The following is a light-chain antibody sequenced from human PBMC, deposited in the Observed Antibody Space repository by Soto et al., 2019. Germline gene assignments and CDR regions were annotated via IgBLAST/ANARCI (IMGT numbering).Light chain of an antibody. CDR1: QSVSSSY. Sequence: EIVLTQSPGTLSLSPGERATLSCRASQSVSSSYLAWYQQKPGQAPRLLIYGASSRATGIPYRFSGSGSGTDFTLTISRLEPEDFAVYYCQQYGSSITFGQGTRLEI. J-gene: IGKJ5*01. V-gene: IGKV3-20*01. CDR2: GAS. CDR3: QQYGSSIT.